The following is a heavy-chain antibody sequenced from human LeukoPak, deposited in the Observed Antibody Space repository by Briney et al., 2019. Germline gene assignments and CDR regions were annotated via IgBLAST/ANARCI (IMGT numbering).Heavy chain of an antibody. V-gene: IGHV3-30*18. J-gene: IGHJ4*02. Sequence: GGSLRLSCAASGFTFSSYGMHWVRQAPGKGLEWVAVISYDGSSKYYADSVKGRFTISRDNSKNTLYLQMNSLRAEDTAVYYCAKDGAPVDTAMVYYFDYWGQGTLVTVSS. CDR3: AKDGAPVDTAMVYYFDY. D-gene: IGHD5-18*01. CDR2: ISYDGSSK. CDR1: GFTFSSYG.